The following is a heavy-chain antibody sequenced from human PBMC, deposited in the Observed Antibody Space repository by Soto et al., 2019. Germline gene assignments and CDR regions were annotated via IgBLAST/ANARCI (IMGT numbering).Heavy chain of an antibody. V-gene: IGHV4-59*01. D-gene: IGHD3-10*01. J-gene: IGHJ4*02. CDR2: IYYSGST. CDR1: GGSISSYY. Sequence: QVQLQESGPGLVKPSETLSLTCTVSGGSISSYYWSWIRQPPGKGLEWIGYIYYSGSTNYNPSLKSRVAISVNTSKNQVSLKLSSVTAADTAVYYCARWLDASLDYWGQGTMVTVSS. CDR3: ARWLDASLDY.